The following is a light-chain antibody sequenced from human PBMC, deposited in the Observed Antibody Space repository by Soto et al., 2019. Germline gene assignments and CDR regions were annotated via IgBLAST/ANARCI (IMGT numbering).Light chain of an antibody. CDR1: SSDVGGYNY. J-gene: IGLJ2*01. CDR3: SSYTSSSTPLL. Sequence: QSVLTQPASVSGSPGQSITISCTGTSSDVGGYNYVSWYQQHPGKAPKLMIYDVSNRPSGVSNRFSGSKSGNTASLTISGLQAEDEADYYWSSYTSSSTPLLFGGGTKVTVL. V-gene: IGLV2-14*01. CDR2: DVS.